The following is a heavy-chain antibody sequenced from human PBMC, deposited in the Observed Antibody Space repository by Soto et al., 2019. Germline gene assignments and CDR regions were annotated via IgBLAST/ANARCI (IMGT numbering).Heavy chain of an antibody. V-gene: IGHV4-34*01. Sequence: SETLSLTCAVYGGSFSGYYWSWIRQPPGKGLEWIGEINHSGSTNYNPSLKSRVTISVDTSKNQFSLKLSSVTAADTAVYYCARGPRGGNDYIWGSYRWGYFDYWGQGTLVTVSS. J-gene: IGHJ4*02. D-gene: IGHD3-16*02. CDR3: ARGPRGGNDYIWGSYRWGYFDY. CDR1: GGSFSGYY. CDR2: INHSGST.